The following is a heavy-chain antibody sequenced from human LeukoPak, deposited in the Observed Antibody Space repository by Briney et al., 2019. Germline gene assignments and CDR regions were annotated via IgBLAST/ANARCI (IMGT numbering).Heavy chain of an antibody. D-gene: IGHD4-17*01. CDR2: IYHSGNT. Sequence: SETLSLTCTVSGYYISSGYYWGWIRQPPGKGLEWIGVIYHSGNTYYNPSLRSRVTISVDTSKNQFSLKLNSVTAADTAVYYCARGGGYGDYGGHYWGQGTLVTVSS. V-gene: IGHV4-38-2*02. CDR1: GYYISSGYY. J-gene: IGHJ4*02. CDR3: ARGGGYGDYGGHY.